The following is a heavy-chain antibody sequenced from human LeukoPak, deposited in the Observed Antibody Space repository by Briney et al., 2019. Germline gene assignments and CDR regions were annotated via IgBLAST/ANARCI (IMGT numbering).Heavy chain of an antibody. D-gene: IGHD2-21*01. J-gene: IGHJ3*02. CDR2: ISGSGGST. CDR3: AKPMRQSQVIFDAFDI. V-gene: IGHV3-23*01. CDR1: GFTFSSYA. Sequence: GSLRLSCAASGFTFSSYAMSWVRQAPGKGLEWVSAISGSGGSTYYADSVKGRFTISRDNSKNTLYLQMNSLRAEDTAVYYCAKPMRQSQVIFDAFDIWGQGTMVTVSS.